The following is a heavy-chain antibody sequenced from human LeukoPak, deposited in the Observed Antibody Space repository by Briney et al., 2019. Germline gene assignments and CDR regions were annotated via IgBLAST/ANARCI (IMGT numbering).Heavy chain of an antibody. Sequence: GASVKVSFKASGYTFTGYYMHWVRKAPGQRPEWMGRIIPKSGGTNYAQKFQGRVTMTRDTSISTAYMELSRLRSDDTAVYYCARDGTMIISYWGQGTLVTVSS. CDR3: ARDGTMIISY. J-gene: IGHJ4*02. CDR1: GYTFTGYY. D-gene: IGHD3-22*01. V-gene: IGHV1-2*06. CDR2: IIPKSGGT.